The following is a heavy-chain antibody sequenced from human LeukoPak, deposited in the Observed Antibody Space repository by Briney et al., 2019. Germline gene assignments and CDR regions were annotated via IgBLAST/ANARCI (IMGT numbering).Heavy chain of an antibody. CDR2: INSNTGGT. CDR3: ARDNYFDNVVFDI. V-gene: IGHV1-2*06. Sequence: ASVKVSCKASGYTLTDYYLHWVRQAPGQGLEWMGRINSNTGGTNYAQTFQDRVTMTRDTSINTAYMELNRLRSDDTALYFCARDNYFDNVVFDIWGQGTVVTVSS. CDR1: GYTLTDYY. J-gene: IGHJ3*02. D-gene: IGHD2-21*01.